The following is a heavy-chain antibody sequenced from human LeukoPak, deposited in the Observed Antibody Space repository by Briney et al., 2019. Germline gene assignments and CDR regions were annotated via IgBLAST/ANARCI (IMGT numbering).Heavy chain of an antibody. J-gene: IGHJ4*02. CDR3: ARADYYGSGSYLQNFDY. D-gene: IGHD3-10*01. V-gene: IGHV4-59*01. CDR1: GGSISSYC. CDR2: IYYSGST. Sequence: PSETLSLTCTVSGGSISSYCWSWIRQPPGEGLEWIGYIYYSGSTNYNPSLKSRVTISVDTSKNQFSLKLSSVTAADTAVYYCARADYYGSGSYLQNFDYWGQGTLVTVSS.